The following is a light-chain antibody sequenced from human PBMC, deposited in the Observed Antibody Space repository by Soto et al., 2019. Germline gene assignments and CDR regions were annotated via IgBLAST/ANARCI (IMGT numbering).Light chain of an antibody. J-gene: IGKJ1*01. CDR2: GAS. CDR1: ETVATN. Sequence: EVVLIPSPATLSMSPGERATLSCRASETVATNLAWYQQKPGQAPRLLISGASTRAAGISDRFRGGGSGTEFTLTITSLRSEDSGTYYCQQYFEWPPMTFGQGTKVDIK. V-gene: IGKV3-15*01. CDR3: QQYFEWPPMT.